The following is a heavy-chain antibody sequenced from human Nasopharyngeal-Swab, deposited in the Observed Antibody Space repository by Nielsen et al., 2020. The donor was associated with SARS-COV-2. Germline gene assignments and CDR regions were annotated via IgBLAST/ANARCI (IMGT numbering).Heavy chain of an antibody. Sequence: GGSLTLSCAASGFILSGSAMHWVRQASGKGLEWVGRIGDKDHNYATTYGAAVKGRFTISRDDSKNTAFLQMDSLKTEDTALYYCTTDYYFDYWGQGTLVTVSS. V-gene: IGHV3-73*01. J-gene: IGHJ4*02. CDR3: TTDYYFDY. CDR2: IGDKDHNYAT. CDR1: GFILSGSA.